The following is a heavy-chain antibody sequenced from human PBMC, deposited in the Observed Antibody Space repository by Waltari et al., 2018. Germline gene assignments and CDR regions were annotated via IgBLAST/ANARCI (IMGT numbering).Heavy chain of an antibody. CDR1: GGSISSYY. J-gene: IGHJ3*02. Sequence: QVQLQESGPGLVKPSETLSLTCPVSGGSISSYYWSWIRQPAGKGLEWIGRIYTSGSTNYNPSLKSRVTMSVDTSKNQFSLKLSSVTAADTAVYYCARDLITMVRGVIIVDAFDIWGQGTMVTVSS. CDR3: ARDLITMVRGVIIVDAFDI. V-gene: IGHV4-4*07. D-gene: IGHD3-10*01. CDR2: IYTSGST.